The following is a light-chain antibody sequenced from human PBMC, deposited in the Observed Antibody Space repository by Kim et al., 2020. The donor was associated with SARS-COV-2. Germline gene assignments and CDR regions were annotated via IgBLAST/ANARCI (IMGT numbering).Light chain of an antibody. CDR3: QKYNSAPWT. V-gene: IGKV1-27*01. CDR2: AAS. J-gene: IGKJ1*01. CDR1: QDIANS. Sequence: ASGGERVTITCRASQDIANSLAWYQQKPGKVPKVLIYAASTLQSGVPSRFSGGGSGTEFTLTIGSLQTEDVATYYCQKYNSAPWTFGPGTKVDIK.